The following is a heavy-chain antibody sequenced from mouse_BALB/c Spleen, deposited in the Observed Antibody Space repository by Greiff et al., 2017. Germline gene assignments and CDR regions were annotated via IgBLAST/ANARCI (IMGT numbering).Heavy chain of an antibody. CDR1: GFTFSSYT. CDR3: ARRGDYALYFDY. Sequence: EVKVVESGGGLVQPGGSLKLSCAASGFTFSSYTMSWVRQTPEKRLEWVAYISNGGGSTYYPDTVKGRFTISRDNAKNTLHLQMSSLKSEDTAMYYCARRGDYALYFDYWGQGTTLTVSS. CDR2: ISNGGGST. D-gene: IGHD2-4*01. J-gene: IGHJ2*01. V-gene: IGHV5-12-2*01.